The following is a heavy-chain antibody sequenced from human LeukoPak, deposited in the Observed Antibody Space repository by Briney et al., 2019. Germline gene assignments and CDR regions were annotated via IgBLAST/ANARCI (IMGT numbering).Heavy chain of an antibody. CDR1: AGSITSCDYH. CDR3: AGILGAIRFDY. Sequence: SETLSLTCAVSAGSITSCDYHWGWIRQPPGKGLEWIGTIYYSGSTYYNASLQSRVTISLDTSKNQFSLRLSSVTAADTAIYYCAGILGAIRFDYWGQGTLVTVSS. CDR2: IYYSGST. J-gene: IGHJ4*02. V-gene: IGHV4-39*01. D-gene: IGHD1-26*01.